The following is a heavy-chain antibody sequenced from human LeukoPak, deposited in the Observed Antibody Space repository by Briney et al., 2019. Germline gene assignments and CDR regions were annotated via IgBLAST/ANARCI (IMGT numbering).Heavy chain of an antibody. V-gene: IGHV3-7*03. D-gene: IGHD1-26*01. CDR2: IKQDGSEK. CDR3: ARVNFRVGATGYFDY. J-gene: IGHJ4*02. CDR1: GFTFSSYW. Sequence: PGGSLRLSCAASGFTFSSYWMSWVRQAPGKGLEWVANIKQDGSEKYYVDSVKGRFTISRDNAKNSLYLQMNSLRAEDTAVYYCARVNFRVGATGYFDYWGQGTLVTVSS.